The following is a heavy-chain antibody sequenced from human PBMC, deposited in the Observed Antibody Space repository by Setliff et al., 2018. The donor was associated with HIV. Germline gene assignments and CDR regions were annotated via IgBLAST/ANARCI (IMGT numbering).Heavy chain of an antibody. V-gene: IGHV4-4*07. CDR1: GGSISNYY. Sequence: PSETLSLTCTVSGGSISNYYWSWIRQPAGKGLEWIGRIYSTGSTNYNPSLKSRVTMSIDTSKNQFSLNLASVTAADTAVYYCARDDSVWGQGTLVTVSS. J-gene: IGHJ4*02. CDR2: IYSTGST. D-gene: IGHD2-15*01. CDR3: ARDDSV.